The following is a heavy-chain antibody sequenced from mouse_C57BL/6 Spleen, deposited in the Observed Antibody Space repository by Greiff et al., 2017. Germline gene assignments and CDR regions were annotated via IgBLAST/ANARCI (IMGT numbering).Heavy chain of an antibody. CDR2: IHPNSGST. CDR1: GYTFTSYW. J-gene: IGHJ2*01. D-gene: IGHD1-1*01. CDR3: ARRPTVVATDYFDY. V-gene: IGHV1-64*01. Sequence: QVQLQQPGAELVKPGASVKLSCKASGYTFTSYWMHWVKQRPGQGLEWIGMIHPNSGSTNYNEKFKSKATLTVDKSSSTAYMQLSSLTSEDSAVYYCARRPTVVATDYFDYWGQGTTLTVSS.